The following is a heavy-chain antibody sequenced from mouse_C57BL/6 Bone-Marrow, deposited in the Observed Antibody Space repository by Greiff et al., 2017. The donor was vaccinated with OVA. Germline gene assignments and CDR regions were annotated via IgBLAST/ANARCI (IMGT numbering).Heavy chain of an antibody. Sequence: QVQLQQSGAELVMPGASVKLSCKASGYTFTSYWMHWVKQRPGQGLEWIGEIDPSDSYTNYNQKFKGKSTLTVDKSSSTAYMQLSSLTSEDSAVYYCARSFYDYAMDYWGQGTSVTVSA. D-gene: IGHD2-12*01. J-gene: IGHJ4*01. CDR1: GYTFTSYW. CDR3: ARSFYDYAMDY. V-gene: IGHV1-69*01. CDR2: IDPSDSYT.